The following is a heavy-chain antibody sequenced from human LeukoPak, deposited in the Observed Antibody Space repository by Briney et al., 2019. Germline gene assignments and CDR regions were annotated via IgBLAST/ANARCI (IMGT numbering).Heavy chain of an antibody. CDR3: ASHALMSTGWYPPPYYADY. J-gene: IGHJ4*02. CDR1: GGSISSGGYY. CDR2: IYYSGST. D-gene: IGHD6-19*01. V-gene: IGHV4-31*03. Sequence: PSQTLSLTCTVSGGSISSGGYYWSLIRQHPGKGLEWIGYIYYSGSTYYNPSLKSRVTISVDTSKNQFSLKLSSVTAADTAVYYCASHALMSTGWYPPPYYADYWGQGTLVTVSS.